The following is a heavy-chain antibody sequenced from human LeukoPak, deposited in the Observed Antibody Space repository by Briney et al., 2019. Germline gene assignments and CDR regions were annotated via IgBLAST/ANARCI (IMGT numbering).Heavy chain of an antibody. V-gene: IGHV4-39*07. CDR1: GGSISSSSYY. CDR2: IYYSGST. Sequence: SETLSLTCTVSGGSISSSSYYWGWIRQPPGKGLEWIGSIYYSGSTYYNPSLKSRVTISVDTSKNQFSLKLSSVTAADTAVYYCARGLMSFAETLTDYWGQGTLVTVSS. J-gene: IGHJ4*02. CDR3: ARGLMSFAETLTDY. D-gene: IGHD3/OR15-3a*01.